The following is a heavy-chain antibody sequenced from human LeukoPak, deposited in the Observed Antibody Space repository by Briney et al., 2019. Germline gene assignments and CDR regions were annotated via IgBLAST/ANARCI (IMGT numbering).Heavy chain of an antibody. Sequence: PSQTLSLTCTVSGGSISSGGYYWSWIRQHPGEGLEWIGNIYYSGSTYYNPSLKSRLTISVDTSKNQFSLKLSSVTAADTAVYYCAGALGSSGYGWFDPWGQGTLVTVSS. CDR2: IYYSGST. V-gene: IGHV4-31*03. CDR1: GGSISSGGYY. CDR3: AGALGSSGYGWFDP. D-gene: IGHD3-22*01. J-gene: IGHJ5*02.